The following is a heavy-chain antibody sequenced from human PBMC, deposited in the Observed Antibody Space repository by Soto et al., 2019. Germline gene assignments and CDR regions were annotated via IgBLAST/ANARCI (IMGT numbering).Heavy chain of an antibody. J-gene: IGHJ5*02. V-gene: IGHV4-39*01. D-gene: IGHD6-6*01. CDR2: IYYSGST. CDR3: VTNIEYSSSPFDH. CDR1: GGSISRSTYY. Sequence: QLQLQESGPGLVKPSETLSLTCTVSGGSISRSTYYWGWIRQPPGKGLEWIGSIYYSGSTYYNPSLKSRVTISVDTSKNQFSLKLSSVTAADTAVYFCVTNIEYSSSPFDHWGQGTLVTVSS.